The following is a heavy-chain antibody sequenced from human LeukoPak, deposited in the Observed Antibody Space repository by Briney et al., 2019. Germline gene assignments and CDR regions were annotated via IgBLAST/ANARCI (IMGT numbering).Heavy chain of an antibody. CDR1: GFTFSSYG. V-gene: IGHV3-30*18. Sequence: GGSLRLSCAASGFTFSSYGMHWVRQAPGKGLEWVAVISYDGSNKYYADSVKGRFTISRDNSKNTLHLQMNSLRAEDTAVYYCAKDFPAAAGLGIDYWGQGTLVTVSS. D-gene: IGHD6-13*01. J-gene: IGHJ4*02. CDR2: ISYDGSNK. CDR3: AKDFPAAAGLGIDY.